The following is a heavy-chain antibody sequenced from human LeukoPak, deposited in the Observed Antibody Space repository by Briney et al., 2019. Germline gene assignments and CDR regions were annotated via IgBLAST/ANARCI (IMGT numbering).Heavy chain of an antibody. Sequence: PGGSLRLSCAASGFTVSSNYMSGVRQAPGKGRAGVSVIYSGGRTYYADSVTGRFTISRDNSKNTLYLKMNRLRAEDTAVYYGASAVLVTPKYFDYWGQGTLVTVSS. CDR2: IYSGGRT. CDR1: GFTVSSNY. CDR3: ASAVLVTPKYFDY. D-gene: IGHD3-22*01. V-gene: IGHV3-66*02. J-gene: IGHJ4*02.